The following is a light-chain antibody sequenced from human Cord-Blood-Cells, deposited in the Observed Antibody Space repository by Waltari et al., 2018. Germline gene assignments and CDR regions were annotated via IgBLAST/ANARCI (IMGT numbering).Light chain of an antibody. J-gene: IGLJ2*01. V-gene: IGLV3-27*01. Sequence: SYELTQPSSVSVSPGQTARITCSGDVLKKKYARWFQQKPGQAPLLVIYKDSERPPGIPERFSGSSSGTTVTLTISGAQVEDEADYYCYSAADNAMVFGGGTKLTVL. CDR3: YSAADNAMV. CDR1: VLKKKY. CDR2: KDS.